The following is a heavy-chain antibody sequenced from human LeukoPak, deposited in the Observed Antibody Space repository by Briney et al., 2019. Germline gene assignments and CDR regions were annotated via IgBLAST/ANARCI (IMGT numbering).Heavy chain of an antibody. Sequence: SSETLSLTCTVSGGSISNSYYYWGWTRQPPGEALEWIGSIYYSGTTYYKPSLKSRVTISVDTSKNQCSLRLSSVTAADTAVYYCARETQDSSSWYWGRGTLVIVSS. J-gene: IGHJ4*02. CDR2: IYYSGTT. CDR1: GGSISNSYYY. CDR3: ARETQDSSSWY. V-gene: IGHV4-39*01. D-gene: IGHD6-13*01.